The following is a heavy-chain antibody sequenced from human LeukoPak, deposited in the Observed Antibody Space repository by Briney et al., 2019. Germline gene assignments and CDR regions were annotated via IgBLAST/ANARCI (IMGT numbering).Heavy chain of an antibody. D-gene: IGHD3-22*01. CDR1: GFTFSSYA. CDR2: ISYDGSNK. Sequence: GGSLRLSCAASGFTFSSYAMHWVRQAPGKGLEWVAVISYDGSNKYYADSVKGRFTISRDNSKNTLYLQMNSLRAEDTAVYYCAKGYHYYDSSGYPDYFDYWGQGTLVTVSS. V-gene: IGHV3-30-3*01. J-gene: IGHJ4*02. CDR3: AKGYHYYDSSGYPDYFDY.